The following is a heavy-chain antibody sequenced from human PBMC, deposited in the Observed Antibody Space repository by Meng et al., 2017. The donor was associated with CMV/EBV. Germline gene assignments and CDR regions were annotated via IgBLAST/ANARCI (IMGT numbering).Heavy chain of an antibody. D-gene: IGHD3-3*01. J-gene: IGHJ6*02. V-gene: IGHV3-53*05. Sequence: GESLKISCAASGFTVSSNYMSWVRQAPGKGLEWVSVIYSGGSTYYADSVKGRFTISRDNSKNTLYLQMNSLRAEDTAVYYCARDVGTHDYDFWCGPWQSYGMDVWGQGTTVTVSS. CDR3: ARDVGTHDYDFWCGPWQSYGMDV. CDR1: GFTVSSNY. CDR2: IYSGGST.